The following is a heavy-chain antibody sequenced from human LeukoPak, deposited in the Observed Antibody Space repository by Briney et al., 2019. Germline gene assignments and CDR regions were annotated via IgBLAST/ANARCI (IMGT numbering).Heavy chain of an antibody. CDR2: ISGSGGST. Sequence: GGSLRLSCAASGFTFSSYAMSWVRQAPGKGLEWVSAISGSGGSTYYADSVKGRFTISRDNSKNTLYQQMNSLRAEDTAVYYCAKTYRVSLYYDSSGGLDYWGQGTLVTVSS. CDR1: GFTFSSYA. CDR3: AKTYRVSLYYDSSGGLDY. D-gene: IGHD3-22*01. J-gene: IGHJ4*02. V-gene: IGHV3-23*01.